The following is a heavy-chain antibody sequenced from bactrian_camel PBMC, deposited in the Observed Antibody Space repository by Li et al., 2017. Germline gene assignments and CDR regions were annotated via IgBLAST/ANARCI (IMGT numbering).Heavy chain of an antibody. CDR1: GYTCSSYC. D-gene: IGHD3*01. CDR2: VYTGSGAK. V-gene: IGHV3S40*01. Sequence: VQLVESGGGSVQAGGSLRLSCAASGYTCSSYCMGWFRQAPGKEREGVAAVYTGSGAKYYTDSVKGRFTIIEDDAKYTVYLQMDNLKPDDTALYYCAAERTPHCKAAFQGLGLILAFTSGGQGTQVTVS. CDR3: AAERTPHCKAAFQGLGLILAFTS. J-gene: IGHJ6*01.